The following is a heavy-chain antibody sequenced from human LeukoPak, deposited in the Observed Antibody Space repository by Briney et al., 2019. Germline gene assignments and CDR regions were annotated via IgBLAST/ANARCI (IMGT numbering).Heavy chain of an antibody. CDR3: ARAVVSRAGNWFDP. CDR1: GFTFSSYG. J-gene: IGHJ5*02. D-gene: IGHD2-21*01. V-gene: IGHV3-30*03. Sequence: GGSLRLSCAASGFTFSSYGMHWVRQAPGKGLEWVAVISYDGSNKYYADSVKGRFTISRDNSKNTLYLQMNSLRAEDTAVYYCARAVVSRAGNWFDPWGQGTLVTVSS. CDR2: ISYDGSNK.